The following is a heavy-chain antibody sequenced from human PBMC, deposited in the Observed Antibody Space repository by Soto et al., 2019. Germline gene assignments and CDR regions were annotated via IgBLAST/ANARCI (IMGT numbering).Heavy chain of an antibody. D-gene: IGHD4-17*01. J-gene: IGHJ6*03. CDR3: AGITVTTKEDYYYYYYMDV. Sequence: ASVKVSCKASGYTFTSYDINWVRQATGQGLEWMGWMNPNSGNTGYAQKFQGRVTMTRNTSISTAYMELSSLRSEDTAVYYCAGITVTTKEDYYYYYYMDVWGKGTTVTVSS. CDR1: GYTFTSYD. V-gene: IGHV1-8*01. CDR2: MNPNSGNT.